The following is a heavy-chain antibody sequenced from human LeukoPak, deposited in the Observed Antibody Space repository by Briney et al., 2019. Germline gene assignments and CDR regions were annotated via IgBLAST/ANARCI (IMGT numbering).Heavy chain of an antibody. CDR1: GFTFRNYG. D-gene: IGHD3-10*01. J-gene: IGHJ4*02. CDR2: IWYDGSNK. V-gene: IGHV3-33*01. CDR3: ATVRGGSGTYYNDY. Sequence: GGSLRLSCAASGFTFRNYGMEWVRQAPGKRLEWVAVIWYDGSNKYYADSVKGRFTISRDNSKNTLYLQMNSLRAEDTSVYYCATVRGGSGTYYNDYWGQGTLVTVSS.